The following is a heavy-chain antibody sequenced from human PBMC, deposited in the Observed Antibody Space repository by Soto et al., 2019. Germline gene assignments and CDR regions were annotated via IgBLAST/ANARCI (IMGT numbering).Heavy chain of an antibody. D-gene: IGHD3-3*01. J-gene: IGHJ5*02. CDR3: AKQGDYDFWSSSNNWLDP. CDR2: IGGRGGST. V-gene: IGHV3-23*01. CDR1: GFSFSSYA. Sequence: GGSLRLSCAASGFSFSSYAISWVRQAPGKWLEWVSSIGGRGGSTYYADSVKGRFTISRDNSKNTVYLQMNSLRVEDTAVYYCAKQGDYDFWSSSNNWLDPWGQGXLVTVYS.